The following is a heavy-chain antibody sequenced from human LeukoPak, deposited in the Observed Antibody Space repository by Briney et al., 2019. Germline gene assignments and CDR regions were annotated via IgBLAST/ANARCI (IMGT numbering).Heavy chain of an antibody. J-gene: IGHJ4*02. CDR3: ARDSRITGLYY. V-gene: IGHV4-30-4*02. CDR2: IYYSGST. Sequence: PSETLSLTCTVSGGSISSGDYYWSWIRQPPGKGLEWIGYIYYSGSTYYNPSLKSRVTISVDTSKNQFSLKLSSVTAADTAVYYCARDSRITGLYYWGQGTLVTVSS. CDR1: GGSISSGDYY. D-gene: IGHD3-16*01.